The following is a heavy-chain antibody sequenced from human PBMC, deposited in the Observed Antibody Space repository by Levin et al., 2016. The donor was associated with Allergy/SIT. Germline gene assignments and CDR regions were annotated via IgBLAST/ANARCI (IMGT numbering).Heavy chain of an antibody. CDR1: GGSFSGYY. CDR3: ARESPLLWFGESPYYYYYGMDV. V-gene: IGHV4-34*01. Sequence: SETLSLTCAVYGGSFSGYYWSWIRQPPGKGLEWIGEINHSGSTNYNPSLKSRVTISVDTSKNQFSLKLSSVTAADTAVYYCARESPLLWFGESPYYYYYGMDVWGQGTTVTVSS. J-gene: IGHJ6*02. CDR2: INHSGST. D-gene: IGHD3-10*01.